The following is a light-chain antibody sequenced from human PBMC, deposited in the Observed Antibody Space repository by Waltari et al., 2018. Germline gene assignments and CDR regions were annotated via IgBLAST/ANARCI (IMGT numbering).Light chain of an antibody. CDR1: QSIGKY. CDR3: QNHERLPAT. Sequence: ELLLTQSPGTLSLSPGERATLSCRASQSIGKYLVWYQQKPGQAPRLLMYDASRRATGIPDRFSGSGSGTDFSLTISRLEPEDFAVYYCQNHERLPATFGQGTKVEIK. V-gene: IGKV3-20*01. CDR2: DAS. J-gene: IGKJ1*01.